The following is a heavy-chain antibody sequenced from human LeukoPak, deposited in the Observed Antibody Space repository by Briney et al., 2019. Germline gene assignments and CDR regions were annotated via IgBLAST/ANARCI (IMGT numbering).Heavy chain of an antibody. V-gene: IGHV1-18*01. D-gene: IGHD1-26*01. CDR1: GYTFTSYG. J-gene: IGHJ3*02. CDR2: ISAYNGNT. Sequence: ASVKVSCKASGYTFTSYGISWVRQAPGQGLEWMGWISAYNGNTNYAQKLQGRVTITTDTATSTAYMELRSVRSDDTAVYYCARFGGGIIVGAQGDAFDIWGQGTMVTVSS. CDR3: ARFGGGIIVGAQGDAFDI.